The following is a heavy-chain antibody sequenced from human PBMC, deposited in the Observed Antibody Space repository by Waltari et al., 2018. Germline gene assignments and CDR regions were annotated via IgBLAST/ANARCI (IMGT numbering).Heavy chain of an antibody. J-gene: IGHJ3*02. CDR3: ARVWDIVEGAFDI. V-gene: IGHV4-39*07. D-gene: IGHD2-15*01. CDR2: IYYRGGT. Sequence: QLQLQESGPGLVKPSETLSLTCTVSGGSISSSSYYWGWIRQPPGKGLEWIGRIYYRGGTSYNPPLKSRVTISVDTSKNQFSLKLSSVTAADAAVYYCARVWDIVEGAFDIWGQGTMVTVSS. CDR1: GGSISSSSYY.